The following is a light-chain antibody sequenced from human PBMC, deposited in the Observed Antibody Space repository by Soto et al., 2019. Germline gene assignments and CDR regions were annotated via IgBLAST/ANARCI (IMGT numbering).Light chain of an antibody. J-gene: IGKJ1*01. CDR2: AAS. Sequence: AIQMTQSPSSLSASVVGRVTITCRASQGIRNDLGWYQQKPGKAPKLLIYAASSLQSGVPSRFSGSGSGTDFTLTISSLQPEDFATYYCLQDYNYPWTFGQGTKVDIK. V-gene: IGKV1-6*01. CDR3: LQDYNYPWT. CDR1: QGIRND.